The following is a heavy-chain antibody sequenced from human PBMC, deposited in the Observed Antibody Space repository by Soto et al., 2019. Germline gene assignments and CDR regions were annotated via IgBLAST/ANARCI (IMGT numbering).Heavy chain of an antibody. V-gene: IGHV3-23*01. CDR3: AKDIGAVGGYETFDF. CDR2: ISGSVGST. CDR1: GFTFSKCA. J-gene: IGHJ4*02. Sequence: EVHLSQSGGGLVQPGWSLRLSCAASGFTFSKCAMRWVRQAPGKGLEWVSDISGSVGSTYYAESVKGRFTISRDNSKNTLFLQMNSLRVGDTAVYYCAKDIGAVGGYETFDFWGQGTMVTVSS. D-gene: IGHD5-12*01.